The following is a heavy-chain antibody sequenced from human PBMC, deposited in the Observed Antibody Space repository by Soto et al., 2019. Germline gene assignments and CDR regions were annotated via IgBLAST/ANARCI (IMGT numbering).Heavy chain of an antibody. CDR2: ISGSGGST. D-gene: IGHD3-22*01. Sequence: LRLSCAASGFTFSSYAMSWVRQAPGKGLEWVSAISGSGGSTYYADSVKGRFTISRDNSKNTLYLQMNSLRAEDTAVYYCATGTGGTYYYDSRNYFDYWGQGTLVTVSS. J-gene: IGHJ4*02. V-gene: IGHV3-23*01. CDR3: ATGTGGTYYYDSRNYFDY. CDR1: GFTFSSYA.